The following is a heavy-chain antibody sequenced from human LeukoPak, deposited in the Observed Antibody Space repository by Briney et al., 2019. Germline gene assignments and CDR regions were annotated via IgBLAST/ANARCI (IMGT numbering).Heavy chain of an antibody. CDR3: ATDRGDYYGSGRGWFDP. D-gene: IGHD3-10*01. Sequence: EASVKVSCKVSGYTLTELSTHWVRQAPGKGLEWMGGFDPEDGETIYAQKFQGRVTMTEDTSTDTAYMELSSLRSEDTAVYYCATDRGDYYGSGRGWFDPWGQGTLVTVSS. J-gene: IGHJ5*02. CDR2: FDPEDGET. V-gene: IGHV1-24*01. CDR1: GYTLTELS.